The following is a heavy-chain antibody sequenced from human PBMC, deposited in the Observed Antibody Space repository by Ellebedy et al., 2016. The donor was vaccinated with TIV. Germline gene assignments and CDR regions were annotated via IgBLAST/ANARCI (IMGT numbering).Heavy chain of an antibody. CDR2: INEDGTKK. CDR1: GFTLTDYW. J-gene: IGHJ4*01. CDR3: ARDQWLGRAYYFDS. D-gene: IGHD6-19*01. Sequence: GESLKISCTASGFTLTDYWMTWVRQAPGKGLEWVANINEDGTKKHYVDSVKDRFSISRDNAKNSLHLQMNSLRDEDTAVYYCARDQWLGRAYYFDSWGQGTLVTVSS. V-gene: IGHV3-7*01.